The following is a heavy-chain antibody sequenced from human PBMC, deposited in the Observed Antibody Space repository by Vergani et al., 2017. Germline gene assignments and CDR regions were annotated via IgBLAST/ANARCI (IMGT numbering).Heavy chain of an antibody. D-gene: IGHD6-13*01. CDR3: ARRRVLPPEYSSSGYDY. V-gene: IGHV5-51*03. CDR1: GYSFTSYW. CDR2: IYPGDSDT. Sequence: EVQLVQSGAEVKKPGESLKISCKGSGYSFTSYWIGWVRQMPGKGLEWMGSIYPGDSDTRYSPSFQGQVTISADKSISTAYLQWSSLKASDTAMYYCARRRVLPPEYSSSGYDYWGQGTLVTVSS. J-gene: IGHJ4*02.